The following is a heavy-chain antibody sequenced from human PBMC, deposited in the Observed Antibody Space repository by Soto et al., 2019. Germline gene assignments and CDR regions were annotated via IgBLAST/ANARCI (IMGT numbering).Heavy chain of an antibody. J-gene: IGHJ4*02. Sequence: ASVKVSCKASGYTFTHHYIHWVRQAPGQGLDWVGVINPSGGRTNYAQKFQGRVTITADKSTSTAYMELSSLRSEDTAVYYCARSPPWRVVATHSSYQFDYWGQGTLVTVSS. D-gene: IGHD5-12*01. CDR1: GYTFTHHY. V-gene: IGHV1-46*01. CDR2: INPSGGRT. CDR3: ARSPPWRVVATHSSYQFDY.